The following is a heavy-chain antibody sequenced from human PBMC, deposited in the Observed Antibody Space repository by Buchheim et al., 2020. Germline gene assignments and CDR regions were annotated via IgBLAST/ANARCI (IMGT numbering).Heavy chain of an antibody. D-gene: IGHD2-2*02. Sequence: EVQLVESGGGLVKPGGSLRLSCAASGFSFSSYSMNWVRQAPGKGLEWVSSISSSSSYIYYADSVKGRFTISRDNAKNSLYLQMNSLRAEDTAVYYCARGCSSTSCYIEGGYYYYYYGMDVWGQGTT. CDR2: ISSSSSYI. CDR3: ARGCSSTSCYIEGGYYYYYYGMDV. V-gene: IGHV3-21*01. CDR1: GFSFSSYS. J-gene: IGHJ6*02.